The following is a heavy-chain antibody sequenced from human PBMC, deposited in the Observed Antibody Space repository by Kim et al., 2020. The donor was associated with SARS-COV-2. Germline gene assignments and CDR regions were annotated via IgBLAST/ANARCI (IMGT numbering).Heavy chain of an antibody. CDR3: ARDGITMVRGENYYYGMDV. J-gene: IGHJ6*02. V-gene: IGHV3-48*02. CDR2: ISSSSSTI. D-gene: IGHD3-10*01. CDR1: GFTFSSYS. Sequence: GGSLRLSCAASGFTFSSYSMNWVRQAPGKGLEWVSYISSSSSTIYYDDSVNGRFTISRDNAKNSLYLQMNSLRDEDTAVYYCARDGITMVRGENYYYGMDVWGQGTTVTVSS.